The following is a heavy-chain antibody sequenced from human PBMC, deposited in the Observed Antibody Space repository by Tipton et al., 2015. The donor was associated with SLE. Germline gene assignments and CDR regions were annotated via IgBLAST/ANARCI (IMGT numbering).Heavy chain of an antibody. CDR3: ARENIAVAAHYFDY. V-gene: IGHV4-59*01. Sequence: TLSLTCTVSGGSISSYYWNWIRQPPGKGLEWIGYIYYSGSTNYNPSLKSRVTISVDTSKNQFSLKLSSVTAADTAVYYCARENIAVAAHYFDYWGQGTLVTVSS. D-gene: IGHD6-19*01. CDR2: IYYSGST. J-gene: IGHJ4*02. CDR1: GGSISSYY.